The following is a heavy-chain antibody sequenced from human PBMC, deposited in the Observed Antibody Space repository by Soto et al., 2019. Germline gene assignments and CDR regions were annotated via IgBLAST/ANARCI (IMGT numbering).Heavy chain of an antibody. Sequence: QVQLVQSGVEVKKPGASVKVSCKASGYTFTTYGISWVRQAPEQGLERMGWISPYDGDTNYADTLQGRVTLATDTSTTTAYMELRSLRSDDTAMYYCARDHGGSYQADSFDPWGQGTLVIVSS. D-gene: IGHD1-26*01. CDR3: ARDHGGSYQADSFDP. CDR2: ISPYDGDT. CDR1: GYTFTTYG. V-gene: IGHV1-18*01. J-gene: IGHJ5*02.